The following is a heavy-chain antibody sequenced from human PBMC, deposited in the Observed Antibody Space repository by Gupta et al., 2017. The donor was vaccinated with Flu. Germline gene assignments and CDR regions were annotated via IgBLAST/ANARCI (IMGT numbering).Heavy chain of an antibody. Sequence: EVQLVESGGGLVQPGGSLILSCAASGFTFSDHYMAWVRKAPGKGLEWVGRTRNKANSYTTENAASVKGRFTISRDDSKNSLYLQMNSLKTEDTAVYYCARVLVDYYYYYGMDVWGQGTTVTVSS. CDR1: GFTFSDHY. CDR2: TRNKANSYTT. J-gene: IGHJ6*02. D-gene: IGHD2-15*01. V-gene: IGHV3-72*01. CDR3: ARVLVDYYYYYGMDV.